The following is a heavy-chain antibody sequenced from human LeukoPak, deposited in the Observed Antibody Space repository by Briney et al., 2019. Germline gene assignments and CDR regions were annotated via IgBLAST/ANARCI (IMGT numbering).Heavy chain of an antibody. CDR2: INSDGSWT. CDR3: VSFYETY. J-gene: IGHJ4*02. CDR1: GSYW. D-gene: IGHD2/OR15-2a*01. V-gene: IGHV3-74*01. Sequence: SGGSLRLSCAASGSYWMHWVRQAPGKGLVWVSHINSDGSWTSYADSVKGRLTISKDNAKNTVYLQMNNLRAEDTAVYYCVSFYETYWGRGTLVTVSS.